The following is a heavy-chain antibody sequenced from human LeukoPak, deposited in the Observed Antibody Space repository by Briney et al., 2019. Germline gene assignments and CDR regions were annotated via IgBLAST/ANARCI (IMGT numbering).Heavy chain of an antibody. CDR2: IYYSGST. V-gene: IGHV4-34*01. CDR3: ARGVQAARRFDY. J-gene: IGHJ4*02. CDR1: GGSFSDYY. Sequence: SETLSLTCAVYGGSFSDYYWSWIRQSPGKGLEWIGSIYYSGSTYYNPSLKSRVTISVDTSKNQFSLKLSSVTAADTAVYYCARGVQAARRFDYWGQGTLVTVSS. D-gene: IGHD6-6*01.